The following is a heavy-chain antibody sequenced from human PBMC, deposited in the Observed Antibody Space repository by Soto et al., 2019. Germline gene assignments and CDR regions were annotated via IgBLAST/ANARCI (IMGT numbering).Heavy chain of an antibody. Sequence: QVQLVQSGAEVKKPWASVKVSCKASGYTFTSYGISWVRQAPGQGLEWMGWISAYNGNTNYAQKLQGRVTMTTDTSTSTAYMELRSLRSDDTAVYYCARFVVVPAATYYYYYGMDVWGQGTTVTVSS. V-gene: IGHV1-18*04. D-gene: IGHD2-2*01. CDR3: ARFVVVPAATYYYYYGMDV. J-gene: IGHJ6*02. CDR2: ISAYNGNT. CDR1: GYTFTSYG.